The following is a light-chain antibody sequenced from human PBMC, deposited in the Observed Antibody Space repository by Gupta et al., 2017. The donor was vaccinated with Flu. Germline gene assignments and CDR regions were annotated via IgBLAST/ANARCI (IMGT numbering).Light chain of an antibody. J-gene: IGKJ1*01. V-gene: IGKV3-11*01. CDR2: DAS. Sequence: SQGERATFSGRASQSVSSYLAGYQQKPGQAPRLLIYDASNRATGIPARFSGSGSGTDFTLTISSLEPEDFAVYYCQQRSNWTFGQGTKVEIK. CDR1: QSVSSY. CDR3: QQRSNWT.